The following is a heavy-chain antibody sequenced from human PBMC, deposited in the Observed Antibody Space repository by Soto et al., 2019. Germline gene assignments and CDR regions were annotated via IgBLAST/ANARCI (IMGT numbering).Heavy chain of an antibody. J-gene: IGHJ3*02. D-gene: IGHD2-2*01. CDR3: AKDRSYCSSTRCFDAFDI. CDR2: ISSSSSYT. CDR1: GFTFSDYY. V-gene: IGHV3-11*05. Sequence: GGSLRLSCAASGFTFSDYYMSWIRQAPGKGLEWVSYISSSSSYTNYADSVKGRFTISRDNAKNSLDLQMNSLRAEDTAVYYCAKDRSYCSSTRCFDAFDIWGQGTMVTVSS.